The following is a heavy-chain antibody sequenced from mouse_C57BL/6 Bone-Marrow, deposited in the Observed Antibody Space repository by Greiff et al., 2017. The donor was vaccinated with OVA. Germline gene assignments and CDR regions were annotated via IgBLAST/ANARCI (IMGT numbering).Heavy chain of an antibody. CDR2: ISDGGSYT. Sequence: EVKLEESGGGLVKPGGSLKLSCAASGFTFSSYAMSWVRQTPEKRLEWVATISDGGSYTYYPDNVKGRFTISRDNAKNNLYLQMSHLKSEDTAMYYCARDSDYYYGSYYFDYWGQGTTLTVSS. CDR3: ARDSDYYYGSYYFDY. D-gene: IGHD1-1*01. V-gene: IGHV5-4*01. CDR1: GFTFSSYA. J-gene: IGHJ2*01.